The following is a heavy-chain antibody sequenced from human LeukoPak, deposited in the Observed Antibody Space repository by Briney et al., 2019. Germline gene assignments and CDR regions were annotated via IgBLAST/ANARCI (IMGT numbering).Heavy chain of an antibody. J-gene: IGHJ4*02. D-gene: IGHD3-10*01. Sequence: SVKVSCKASGGTLSSYAISWVRQAPGQGLEWMGGIIPIFGTANYAQKFQGRVTITTDESTSTAYMELSSLRSEDTAVYCCAIKAGVRGATDFDYWGQGTLVTVSS. V-gene: IGHV1-69*05. CDR1: GGTLSSYA. CDR3: AIKAGVRGATDFDY. CDR2: IIPIFGTA.